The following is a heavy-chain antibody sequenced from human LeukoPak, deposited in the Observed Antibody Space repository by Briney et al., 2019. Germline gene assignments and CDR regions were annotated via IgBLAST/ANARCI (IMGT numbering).Heavy chain of an antibody. CDR2: IHPGDSDT. Sequence: PGESLKISCKGSGYSFTNYWIGWVRQKPGKGLEYMCLIHPGDSDTRYSPSFQGQVTISVDKSISTAYLQWSSLKASGTAMYYCARLSAGLYFDYWGQGTLVTVSS. V-gene: IGHV5-51*01. CDR1: GYSFTNYW. D-gene: IGHD6-19*01. J-gene: IGHJ4*02. CDR3: ARLSAGLYFDY.